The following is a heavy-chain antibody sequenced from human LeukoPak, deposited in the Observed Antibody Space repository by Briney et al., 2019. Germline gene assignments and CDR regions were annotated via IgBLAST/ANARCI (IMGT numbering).Heavy chain of an antibody. CDR2: ISTTGDTI. D-gene: IGHD3-3*01. J-gene: IGHJ4*02. CDR1: GFSFRDYY. Sequence: GGSLRLSCAASGFSFRDYYMLWIRQAPGKGLEWASYISTTGDTIHHADSVKGRFTVSRDNAKNTLYLQMYSLRAEDTAFYYCVRVPPDFLSGSPSLDYCGLGTLVTVSS. CDR3: VRVPPDFLSGSPSLDY. V-gene: IGHV3-11*04.